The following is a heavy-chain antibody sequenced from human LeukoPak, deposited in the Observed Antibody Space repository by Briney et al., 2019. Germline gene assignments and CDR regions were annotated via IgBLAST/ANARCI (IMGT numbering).Heavy chain of an antibody. J-gene: IGHJ4*02. V-gene: IGHV3-23*01. CDR2: VSYSGGST. Sequence: GGSLRLSCAASGFTFSSYAMSWVRQAPGKGLEWVSAVSYSGGSTYYADSVKGRFTISRDNSKNPLYLEMNGLRAEDTAVYYCAKATLTATPWSPADYWGQGTLVTVSS. CDR3: AKATLTATPWSPADY. D-gene: IGHD1-20*01. CDR1: GFTFSSYA.